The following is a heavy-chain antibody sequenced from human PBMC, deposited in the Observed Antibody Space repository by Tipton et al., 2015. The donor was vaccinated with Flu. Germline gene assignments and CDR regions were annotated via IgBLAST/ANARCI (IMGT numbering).Heavy chain of an antibody. CDR3: ARDGGSYSRWFDP. J-gene: IGHJ5*02. CDR2: LSSYSDYI. V-gene: IGHV3-21*01. Sequence: QLVQSGGGLVQRGGSLRLSCEASGFSVTPKFMSWVRQAPGKGLEWVSSLSSYSDYIYYADSVKGRFTISRDNAKNSLYLQMNSLRDEDTGVYYCARDGGSYSRWFDPWGQGTLVIVSS. D-gene: IGHD1-26*01. CDR1: GFSVTPKF.